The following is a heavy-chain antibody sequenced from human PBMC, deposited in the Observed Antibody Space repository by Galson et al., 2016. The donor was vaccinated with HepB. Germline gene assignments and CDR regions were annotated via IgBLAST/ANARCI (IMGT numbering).Heavy chain of an antibody. CDR3: ARGPGVSIFGVVRKSNLDF. J-gene: IGHJ4*02. CDR2: IHHHGGT. D-gene: IGHD3-3*02. CDR1: GGSFKDYY. Sequence: SETLSLTCAVYGGSFKDYYWSWIRQPPGKGLEWIGEIHHHGGTNYSPSLKRRVTISLDTSKKQFSLRLSSVTAADTAVYYCARGPGVSIFGVVRKSNLDFWGQGTLVTVSS. V-gene: IGHV4-34*01.